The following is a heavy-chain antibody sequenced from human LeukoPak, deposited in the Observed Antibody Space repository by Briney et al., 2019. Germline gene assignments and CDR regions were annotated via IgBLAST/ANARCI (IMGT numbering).Heavy chain of an antibody. CDR2: IYYSGST. D-gene: IGHD4-17*01. V-gene: IGHV4-59*01. Sequence: SETLSLTCTVSGGALSSYYWRWVRQPPGKGLEWVGYIYYSGSTNYNPSLKSRVSISVDTSKNQFSLKLSSVTAADTAVYYCARARDYGLPDYWGQGTLVTVSS. CDR3: ARARDYGLPDY. J-gene: IGHJ4*02. CDR1: GGALSSYY.